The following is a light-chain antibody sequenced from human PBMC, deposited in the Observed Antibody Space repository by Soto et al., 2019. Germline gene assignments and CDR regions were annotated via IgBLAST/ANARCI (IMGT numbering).Light chain of an antibody. V-gene: IGKV1-5*03. CDR2: KAS. Sequence: DIQMTQSPSTLSASEGDRVTITCRASQSISNWLAWYQQKPGKAPKLLIYKASSLEGGVPSRFSGSGSGTEFTLTISSLQPVDFATYYCQQYDSYCTFGGGTKVEIK. CDR1: QSISNW. CDR3: QQYDSYCT. J-gene: IGKJ4*01.